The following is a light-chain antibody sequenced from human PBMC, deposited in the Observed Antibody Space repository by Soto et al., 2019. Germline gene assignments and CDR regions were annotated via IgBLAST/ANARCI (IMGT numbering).Light chain of an antibody. CDR1: QSISSY. V-gene: IGKV1-39*01. CDR3: QQSYSTLGYT. CDR2: AAS. Sequence: DIQMTQSPSSLSASVGDRVTITCRASQSISSYLYWYQQKPGKAPKLLIYAASSLQSGVTSRFSGSGSGTDFTLTISSLQPEDFATYYCQQSYSTLGYTFGQGTKLEIK. J-gene: IGKJ2*01.